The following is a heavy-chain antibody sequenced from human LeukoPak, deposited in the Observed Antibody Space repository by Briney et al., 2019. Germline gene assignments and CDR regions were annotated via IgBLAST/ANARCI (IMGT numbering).Heavy chain of an antibody. D-gene: IGHD6-19*01. V-gene: IGHV1-2*02. Sequence: ASVKVSCKASGYTFTGYYMHWVRQAPGQGLEWMGWINPNSGGTNYAQKFQGRVTMTRDTSISTAYMELSRLRSDDTAVYYCARDLAVAVAGDYYYYYMDVWSKGTTVTVSS. J-gene: IGHJ6*03. CDR2: INPNSGGT. CDR3: ARDLAVAVAGDYYYYYMDV. CDR1: GYTFTGYY.